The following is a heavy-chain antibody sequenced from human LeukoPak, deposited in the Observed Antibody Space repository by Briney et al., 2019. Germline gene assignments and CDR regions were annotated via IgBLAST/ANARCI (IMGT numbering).Heavy chain of an antibody. D-gene: IGHD1-26*01. CDR2: ISSSGSTI. V-gene: IGHV3-11*01. CDR3: AREISGERTYYFDY. J-gene: IGHJ4*02. CDR1: GFTFRDYY. Sequence: PGGSLRLSCAASGFTFRDYYMSWIRQAPGKGLEWVSYISSSGSTIYYADSVKGRFTISRDNAKNSLYLQMNSLRAEDTAVYYCAREISGERTYYFDYWGQGTLVTVSS.